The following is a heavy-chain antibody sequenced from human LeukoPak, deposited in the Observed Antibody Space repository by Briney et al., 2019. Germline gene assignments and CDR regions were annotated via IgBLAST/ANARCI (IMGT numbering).Heavy chain of an antibody. D-gene: IGHD3-3*01. CDR2: INHSGST. J-gene: IGHJ4*02. Sequence: PSETLSLTCAAYGGSFSGYYWSWIRQPPGKVLEWIGEINHSGSTNYNPSLKSRVTISVDTSKNQFSLKLSSVTAANTAVYYCARGRYYDFWSGYFPRAHFDYWGQGTLVTVSS. CDR1: GGSFSGYY. CDR3: ARGRYYDFWSGYFPRAHFDY. V-gene: IGHV4-34*01.